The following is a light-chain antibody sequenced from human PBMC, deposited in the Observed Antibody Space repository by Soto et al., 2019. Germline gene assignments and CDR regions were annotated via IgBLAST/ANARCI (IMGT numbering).Light chain of an antibody. Sequence: EIVLTQSPGTLSLSPGERATLSCRASQSVSISYVAWYQQKPGQAPRLLIYGASSRATGIPDRFSGSGSGTDFTLTISRLEPEDFAVYYCQQYCSSPFTFGPGTKVDIK. CDR3: QQYCSSPFT. J-gene: IGKJ3*01. CDR1: QSVSISY. V-gene: IGKV3-20*01. CDR2: GAS.